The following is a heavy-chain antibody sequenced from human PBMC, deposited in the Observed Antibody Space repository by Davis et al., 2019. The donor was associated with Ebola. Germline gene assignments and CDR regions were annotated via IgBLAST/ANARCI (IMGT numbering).Heavy chain of an antibody. CDR2: INQDASEK. CDR1: GFTFSTYW. CDR3: ARDTEWFDP. J-gene: IGHJ5*02. V-gene: IGHV3-7*01. Sequence: GESLKISCVASGFTFSTYWMTWVRQAPGKGLEWVANINQDASEKYYVDSVKGRFTISRDNAKNSLYLQMNSLRVEDTAVYYCARDTEWFDPWGQGTLVTVSS. D-gene: IGHD1-14*01.